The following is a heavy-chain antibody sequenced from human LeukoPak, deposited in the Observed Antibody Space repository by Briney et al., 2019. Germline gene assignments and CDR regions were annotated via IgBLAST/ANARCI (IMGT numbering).Heavy chain of an antibody. D-gene: IGHD3-3*01. Sequence: GGSLRLSCAASGFTFSTYSMNWVRQAPGRGLEWVSYITISSSTIYYADSVKGRFTISRDNAKNSLYLQMNSLRAEDTAVYYCARDFRFLDDYWGQGTLVTVSS. J-gene: IGHJ4*02. CDR1: GFTFSTYS. CDR2: ITISSSTI. CDR3: ARDFRFLDDY. V-gene: IGHV3-48*04.